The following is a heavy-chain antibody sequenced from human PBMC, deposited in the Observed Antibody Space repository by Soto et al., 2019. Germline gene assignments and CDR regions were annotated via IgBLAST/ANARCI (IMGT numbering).Heavy chain of an antibody. J-gene: IGHJ4*02. CDR3: ARPTAPADYGDYEYYFDY. D-gene: IGHD4-17*01. V-gene: IGHV1-2*04. CDR1: GYTFTGYY. Sequence: ASVKVSCKASGYTFTGYYMHWVRQAPGQGLEWMGWINPNSGGTNYAQKFQGWVTMTRDTSISTAYMELSRLRSDDTAVYYCARPTAPADYGDYEYYFDYWGQGTLVTVS. CDR2: INPNSGGT.